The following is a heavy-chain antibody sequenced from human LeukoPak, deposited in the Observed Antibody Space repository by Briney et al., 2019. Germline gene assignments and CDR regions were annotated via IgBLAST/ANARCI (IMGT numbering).Heavy chain of an antibody. V-gene: IGHV3-21*01. Sequence: GGSLRLSCAASGFTFSSYSMNWVRQAPGKGLEGVSSISSSSSYIYYADSVKGRFTISRDNAKNSLYLQMNSLRAEDTAVYYCARSIRRGGYCFDYWGQGTLVTVSS. CDR3: ARSIRRGGYCFDY. CDR1: GFTFSSYS. J-gene: IGHJ4*02. D-gene: IGHD5-24*01. CDR2: ISSSSSYI.